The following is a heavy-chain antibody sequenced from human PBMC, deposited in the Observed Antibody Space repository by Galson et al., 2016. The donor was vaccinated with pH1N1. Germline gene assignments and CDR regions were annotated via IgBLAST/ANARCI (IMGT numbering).Heavy chain of an antibody. CDR1: GFSFSSYW. J-gene: IGHJ4*02. D-gene: IGHD1-26*01. CDR3: ARDLCGREDY. CDR2: IDEDGETT. Sequence: LRLSCATSGFSFSSYWFHWVRQDPAKGLVWVARIDEDGETTNYADSVRGRFTIYRDNAKNTLYLEMNSLRAEDAAVYYCARDLCGREDYWGQGTLVTVSS. V-gene: IGHV3-74*01.